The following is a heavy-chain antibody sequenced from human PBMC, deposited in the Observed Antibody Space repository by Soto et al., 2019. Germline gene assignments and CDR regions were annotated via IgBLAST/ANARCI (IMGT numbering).Heavy chain of an antibody. J-gene: IGHJ6*02. D-gene: IGHD4-17*01. V-gene: IGHV3-7*01. CDR2: IKQDGSEK. CDR3: AREGATVTKEDYYYYYGMDV. Sequence: GGSLRLSCAASGFTFSSYWMSWVRQAPGKGLEWVANIKQDGSEKYYVDSVKGRFTISRDNAKNSLYLQMNSLRAEDTAVYYCAREGATVTKEDYYYYYGMDVWGQGTTVTVSS. CDR1: GFTFSSYW.